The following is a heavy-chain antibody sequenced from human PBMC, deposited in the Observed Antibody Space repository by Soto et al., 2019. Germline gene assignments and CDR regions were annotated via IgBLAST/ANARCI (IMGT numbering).Heavy chain of an antibody. J-gene: IGHJ5*02. D-gene: IGHD6-6*01. V-gene: IGHV1-18*04. CDR2: ISAYNGDT. CDR3: ARDREAARPGWFDP. Sequence: ASVKVYCKXSGYPFSAYGLSWVRQAPGQGLEWLGWISAYNGDTNYAQKFQDRVTMTTDTPTSTAYMELRSLRFDDTAVYYCARDREAARPGWFDPWGQGTLVTVSS. CDR1: GYPFSAYG.